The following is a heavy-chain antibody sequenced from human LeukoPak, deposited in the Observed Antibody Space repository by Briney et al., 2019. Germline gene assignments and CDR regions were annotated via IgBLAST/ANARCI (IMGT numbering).Heavy chain of an antibody. CDR3: ARFLRFGELPTPPRY. J-gene: IGHJ4*02. CDR2: ISGSGGST. V-gene: IGHV3-23*01. CDR1: GFTFSSYA. D-gene: IGHD3-10*01. Sequence: GGSLRLSCAASGFTFSSYAMSWVRQAPGKGLEWVSAISGSGGSTYYADSVKGRFTISRDNSKNTLYLQMNSLRAEDTAVYYCARFLRFGELPTPPRYWGQGTLVTVSS.